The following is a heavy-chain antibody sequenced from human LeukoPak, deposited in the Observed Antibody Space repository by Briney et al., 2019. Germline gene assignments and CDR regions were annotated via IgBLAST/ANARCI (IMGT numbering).Heavy chain of an antibody. Sequence: SETLSLTCAVYGGSFSGYYWSWIRQPPGKGLEWIGEINHSGSTNYNPSLKSRVTTSLDTSRNQCSLKLSSMTAADTAVYYCARDGEWLDAFDIWGQGTMVTVSS. D-gene: IGHD5-12*01. V-gene: IGHV4-34*01. CDR2: INHSGST. CDR1: GGSFSGYY. J-gene: IGHJ3*02. CDR3: ARDGEWLDAFDI.